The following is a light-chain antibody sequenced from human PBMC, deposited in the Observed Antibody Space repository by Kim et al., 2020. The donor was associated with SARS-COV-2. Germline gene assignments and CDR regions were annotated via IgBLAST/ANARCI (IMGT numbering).Light chain of an antibody. CDR3: CSYTGTDPSKV. V-gene: IGLV2-11*01. Sequence: QSALTQPRSVSGSPGQSVTISCTGTSSDVGGYNYVSWYQLHPGKAPKLIIYGVTKRPSGVPDRFSGSKSGNTASLTISGLQADDDADYYCCSYTGTDPSKVFGTGTKVTVL. J-gene: IGLJ1*01. CDR2: GVT. CDR1: SSDVGGYNY.